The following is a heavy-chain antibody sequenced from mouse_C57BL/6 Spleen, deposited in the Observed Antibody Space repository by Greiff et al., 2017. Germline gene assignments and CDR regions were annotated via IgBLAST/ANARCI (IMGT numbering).Heavy chain of an antibody. CDR2: LSSGSSTI. Sequence: EVMLVESGGGLVKPGGSLKLSCAASGFTFSDYGMHWVRQAPETGLEWVAYLSSGSSTIYYADTVKGRFTISRDNSKNTLFLQMTSLRSEDTAMYYCARWGYDCFADWGQGTLGTVSA. CDR3: ARWGYDCFAD. V-gene: IGHV5-17*01. D-gene: IGHD2-2*01. J-gene: IGHJ3*01. CDR1: GFTFSDYG.